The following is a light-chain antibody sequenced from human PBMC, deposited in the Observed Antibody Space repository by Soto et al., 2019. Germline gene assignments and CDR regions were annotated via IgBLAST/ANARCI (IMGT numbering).Light chain of an antibody. CDR1: QSVSSY. CDR2: DAS. J-gene: IGKJ2*01. Sequence: EIVLTQSPATLSLSPGERATLSCRASQSVSSYLAWYQQKPGQAPRLLISDASNRATGIPARFSGSGSGTDVTLTISSLEPEDFAVYYCQQRSNWPPYTFGQGTKLEIK. V-gene: IGKV3-11*01. CDR3: QQRSNWPPYT.